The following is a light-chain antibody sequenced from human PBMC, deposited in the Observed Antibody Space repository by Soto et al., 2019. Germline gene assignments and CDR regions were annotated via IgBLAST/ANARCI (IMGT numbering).Light chain of an antibody. CDR3: QQLNSYPRFT. J-gene: IGKJ3*01. CDR2: AAS. CDR1: QGISSY. Sequence: IRMTQSPSSFSASTGDRVTITCRASQGISSYLAWYQQKPGKAPKLLIYAASTLQSGVPSRFSGSGSGTEFTLTISSLQPEDFATYYCQQLNSYPRFTFGPGTKVDIK. V-gene: IGKV1-9*01.